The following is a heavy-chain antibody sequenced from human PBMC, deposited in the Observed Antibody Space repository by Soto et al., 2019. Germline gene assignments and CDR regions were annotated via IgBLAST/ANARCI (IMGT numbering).Heavy chain of an antibody. J-gene: IGHJ5*02. CDR1: GGTFSSYA. CDR2: IIPIFGTA. D-gene: IGHD2-2*01. CDR3: ARVEGYCISTSCYAHWFDP. V-gene: IGHV1-69*12. Sequence: QVQLVQSGAEVKKPGSSVKVSCKASGGTFSSYAISWVRQAPGQGLEWMGGIIPIFGTANYAQKFQGRVRITADESTSTAYMELSSLRSEDTAVYYCARVEGYCISTSCYAHWFDPWGQGTLVTVSS.